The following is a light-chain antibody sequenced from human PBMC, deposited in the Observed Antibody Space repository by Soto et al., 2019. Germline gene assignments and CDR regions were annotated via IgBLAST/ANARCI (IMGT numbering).Light chain of an antibody. V-gene: IGKV1-12*01. CDR1: QGISNW. Sequence: DIQMTQSPSSVSASVGDRVTITCRATQGISNWLAWYQQKPGQAPKLLIYAATSLQDGVPLRFSGSGSGADFTLTISALQPEDFATYYCQQANSLPLPFGGGTKVEIK. CDR2: AAT. J-gene: IGKJ4*01. CDR3: QQANSLPLP.